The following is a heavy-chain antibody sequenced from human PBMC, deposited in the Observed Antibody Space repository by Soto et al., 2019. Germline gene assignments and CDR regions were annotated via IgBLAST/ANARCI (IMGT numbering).Heavy chain of an antibody. Sequence: QVQLVQSGAEVKKPGSSVKVSCKASGGTFSRYALNWVRQAPGQGPEWMGGIVPIFGKPKYAQKFQGRVTITADESTSTAYREWSSLRSEDTAVYYGARGVDYDSSAYSFFFWGQGTLFTVPS. CDR2: IVPIFGKP. J-gene: IGHJ4*02. CDR1: GGTFSRYA. D-gene: IGHD3-22*01. CDR3: ARGVDYDSSAYSFFF. V-gene: IGHV1-69*01.